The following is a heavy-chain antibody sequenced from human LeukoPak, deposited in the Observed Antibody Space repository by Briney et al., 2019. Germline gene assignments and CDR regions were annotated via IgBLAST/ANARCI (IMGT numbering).Heavy chain of an antibody. J-gene: IGHJ4*02. CDR3: ARDIDFWSGQTAYYFDY. V-gene: IGHV1-2*02. Sequence: VASVKVSCKASGYTFTGYYMHWVRQAPGQGLEWMGWINPNSGGTNYAQKFQGRVTMTRDTSISTAYMELSRLRSDDTAVYYCARDIDFWSGQTAYYFDYRGQGTLVTVSS. CDR1: GYTFTGYY. D-gene: IGHD3-3*01. CDR2: INPNSGGT.